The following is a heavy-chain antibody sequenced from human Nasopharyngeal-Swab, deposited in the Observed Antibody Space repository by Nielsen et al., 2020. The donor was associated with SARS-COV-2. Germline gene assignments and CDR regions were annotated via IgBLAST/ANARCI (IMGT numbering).Heavy chain of an antibody. D-gene: IGHD6-13*01. CDR1: GGSISSSSYY. CDR2: IYYSGST. V-gene: IGHV4-39*07. CDR3: VGSSWYGDYYYYYGRDV. Sequence: SETLSLTCTVSGGSISSSSYYWGWIRQPPGKGLEWIGSIYYSGSTYYNPSLTSRVTISVDTSKNQFSLKLCSVTAADPAVYYCVGSSWYGDYYYYYGRDVWGQGTTVTVSS. J-gene: IGHJ6*02.